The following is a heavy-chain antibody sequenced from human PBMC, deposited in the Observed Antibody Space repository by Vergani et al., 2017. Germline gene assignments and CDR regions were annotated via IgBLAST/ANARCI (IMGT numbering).Heavy chain of an antibody. CDR3: ARDKYVQRSGYDNYYYYYMDV. V-gene: IGHV3-53*01. CDR1: GFTVSSNY. D-gene: IGHD3-3*01. Sequence: EVQLVESGGGLIQPGGSLRLSCAASGFTVSSNYMSWVRQAPGKGLEWVSVIYSGGSTYYADSVKGRFTIFRDNSKNTLYLQMNSLRAEDTAVYYCARDKYVQRSGYDNYYYYYMDVWGKGTTVTVSS. CDR2: IYSGGST. J-gene: IGHJ6*03.